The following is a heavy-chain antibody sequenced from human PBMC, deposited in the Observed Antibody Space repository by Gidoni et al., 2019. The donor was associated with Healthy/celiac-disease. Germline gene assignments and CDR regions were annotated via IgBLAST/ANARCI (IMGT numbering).Heavy chain of an antibody. V-gene: IGHV3-66*02. CDR2: IYSGGST. CDR1: GFTVSSNY. J-gene: IGHJ3*02. Sequence: EVQLVESGGGLVQPGGSLRLSSAASGFTVSSNYMSWVLQAPGKGLEWVSVIYSGGSTYYADYVKCRFTISRDNSKNTLYLQMNSLRAEDTAVYYCARDLFRAAALDAFDIWGQGTMVTVSS. D-gene: IGHD6-13*01. CDR3: ARDLFRAAALDAFDI.